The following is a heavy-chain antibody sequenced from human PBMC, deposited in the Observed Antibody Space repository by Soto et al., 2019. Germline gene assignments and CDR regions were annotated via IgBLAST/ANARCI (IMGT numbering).Heavy chain of an antibody. Sequence: SETLSLTCAVSVGSISSGGYSCSWIRQPPGKGLEWIGYIYHSWSTYYNPSLKSRVTISVDRSKNQFSLKLSSVTAADTAVYYCARVGTKVGALDIWGQGTMVTVSS. J-gene: IGHJ3*02. D-gene: IGHD7-27*01. CDR1: VGSISSGGYS. CDR2: IYHSWST. CDR3: ARVGTKVGALDI. V-gene: IGHV4-30-2*01.